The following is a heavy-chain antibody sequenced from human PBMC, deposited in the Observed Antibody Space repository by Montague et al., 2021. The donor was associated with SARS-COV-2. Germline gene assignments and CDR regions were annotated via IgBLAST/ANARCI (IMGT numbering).Heavy chain of an antibody. V-gene: IGHV4-34*01. CDR2: TTHRGST. Sequence: SETLSLTCAVYGGSFSGYYWTWIRQAPGKGLEWIGETTHRGSTTYNPSLESRVTISVDTSEKQFSLKLRSVTAADTAVYYCARWISRLRGVDEWGQGTLVTVSS. J-gene: IGHJ4*02. CDR1: GGSFSGYY. D-gene: IGHD3-10*01. CDR3: ARWISRLRGVDE.